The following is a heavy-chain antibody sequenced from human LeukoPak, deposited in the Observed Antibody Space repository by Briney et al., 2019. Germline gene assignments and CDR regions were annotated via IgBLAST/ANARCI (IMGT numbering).Heavy chain of an antibody. J-gene: IGHJ3*01. V-gene: IGHV4-59*01. Sequence: SETLSLTCTVSGASMSSYYWSWIRQPPGKALEWIGYIYYSGSTNYNTSPKSRVTISVDTSKNQFSLTLSSVTAADTAVYYCARTLRGTYNDAFDVWGQGAMVIVSS. CDR2: IYYSGST. CDR1: GASMSSYY. D-gene: IGHD1-1*01. CDR3: ARTLRGTYNDAFDV.